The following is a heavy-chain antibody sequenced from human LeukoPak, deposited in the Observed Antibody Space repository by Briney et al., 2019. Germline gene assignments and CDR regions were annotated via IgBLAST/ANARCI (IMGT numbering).Heavy chain of an antibody. Sequence: GGSLRLSCAASGFTFSSYSMNWVRQAPGKGLEWVSSISSSSSYIYYADSVKGRFTISRDNAKNSLYLQMNSLRAEDTAVYYCARANYDILTGYSWNFDYWGQGTLVTVSS. V-gene: IGHV3-21*01. CDR1: GFTFSSYS. D-gene: IGHD3-9*01. CDR3: ARANYDILTGYSWNFDY. CDR2: ISSSSSYI. J-gene: IGHJ4*02.